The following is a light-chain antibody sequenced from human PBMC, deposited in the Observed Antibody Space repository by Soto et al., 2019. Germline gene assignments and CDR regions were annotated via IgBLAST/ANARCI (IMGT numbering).Light chain of an antibody. CDR1: QSVLYSSNNRDY. Sequence: DIVMTQSPDSLAVSLGERATIRCKSNQSVLYSSNNRDYLAWYQQKAGQPPKLLIYWASTRESGVPDRFSGRGSGTDFALTISSLQAEDGAVYHCQQYYDHPWTFGQGTKVEIK. CDR3: QQYYDHPWT. V-gene: IGKV4-1*01. CDR2: WAS. J-gene: IGKJ1*01.